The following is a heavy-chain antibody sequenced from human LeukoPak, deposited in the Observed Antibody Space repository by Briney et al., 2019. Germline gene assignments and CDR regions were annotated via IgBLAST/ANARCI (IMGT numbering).Heavy chain of an antibody. CDR3: ARLWFGELMDV. D-gene: IGHD3-10*01. Sequence: SETLSLTCTVSGGSINTFYWSWIRQPGGKGLDWIGRIYTRGNTNYNPSLKSRVTISVDTSKNQFSLKLSSVTAADTAVYYCARLWFGELMDVWGKGTTVTISS. V-gene: IGHV4-4*07. CDR1: GGSINTFY. CDR2: IYTRGNT. J-gene: IGHJ6*04.